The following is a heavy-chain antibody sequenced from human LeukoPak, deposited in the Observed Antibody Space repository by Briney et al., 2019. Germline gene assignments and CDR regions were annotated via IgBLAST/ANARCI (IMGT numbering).Heavy chain of an antibody. Sequence: SETLSLTCTVSGGSISSYYWSWIRQPPEKGLEWIGYIYYSGSTNYNPSLKSRVTISVDTSKNQFSLKLSSVTAADTAVYYCARQGYPGNYFDYWGQGTLVTVSS. V-gene: IGHV4-59*08. CDR1: GGSISSYY. CDR2: IYYSGST. D-gene: IGHD1-26*01. CDR3: ARQGYPGNYFDY. J-gene: IGHJ4*02.